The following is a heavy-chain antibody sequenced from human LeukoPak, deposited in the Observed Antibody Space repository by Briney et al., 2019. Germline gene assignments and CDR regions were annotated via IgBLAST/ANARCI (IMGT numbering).Heavy chain of an antibody. J-gene: IGHJ5*02. CDR3: ARLPMVRGVKGFDP. Sequence: SETLSLTCTVSGGSISSYYWSWIRQPPGKGLGWIGYIYYSGSTNYNPSLKSRVTISVDTSKNQFSLKLSSVTAADTAVYYCARLPMVRGVKGFDPWGQGTLVTVSS. D-gene: IGHD3-10*01. CDR1: GGSISSYY. CDR2: IYYSGST. V-gene: IGHV4-59*01.